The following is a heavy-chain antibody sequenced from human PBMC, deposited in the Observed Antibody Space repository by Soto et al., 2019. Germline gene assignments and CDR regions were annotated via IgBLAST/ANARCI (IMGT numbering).Heavy chain of an antibody. CDR2: IYYSGST. Sequence: QVQLQESGPGLMKPSQTLSLTCTVSGDSINSADYYWSWIRQPPGRGLEWIGHIYYSGSTYYTPSLKSRVPISIDTSKNEFSLKMTSLTAADTAVYYCARDRGSSWMYKWFDPWGQGTQVTVSS. CDR3: ARDRGSSWMYKWFDP. D-gene: IGHD6-13*01. J-gene: IGHJ5*02. V-gene: IGHV4-30-4*01. CDR1: GDSINSADYY.